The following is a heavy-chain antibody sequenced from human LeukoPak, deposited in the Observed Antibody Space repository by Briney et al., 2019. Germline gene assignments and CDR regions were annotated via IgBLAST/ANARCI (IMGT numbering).Heavy chain of an antibody. CDR1: GGSISSHY. D-gene: IGHD6-19*01. V-gene: IGHV4-59*11. J-gene: IGHJ3*02. CDR2: IYYSGST. Sequence: SETLSLTCTVSGGSISSHYWSWIRQPPGKGLEWIGYIYYSGSTNYNPSLKSRVTTSVDTSKNQFSLKLSSVTAADTAVYYCARGGRSGWYGGAFDIWGQGTMVTVSS. CDR3: ARGGRSGWYGGAFDI.